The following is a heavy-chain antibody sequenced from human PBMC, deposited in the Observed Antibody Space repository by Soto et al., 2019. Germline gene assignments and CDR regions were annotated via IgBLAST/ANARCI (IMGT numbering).Heavy chain of an antibody. CDR1: GGSVTSDSW. D-gene: IGHD3-10*01. Sequence: LSLTCGVSGGSVTSDSWWSWVRQPPGKGLEWIGEIHHSGDDNYNPSLKSRVTLSLDKSKNQFSLELTSVTAADTAVYFCARVEFGTFGAYWGQGTPVTVSS. CDR3: ARVEFGTFGAY. J-gene: IGHJ4*02. V-gene: IGHV4-4*01. CDR2: IHHSGDD.